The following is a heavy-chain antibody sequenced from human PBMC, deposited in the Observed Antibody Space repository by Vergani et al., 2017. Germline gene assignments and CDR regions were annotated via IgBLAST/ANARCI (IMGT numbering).Heavy chain of an antibody. CDR3: ARDSYTVTTIRLAYYFDY. CDR1: GGAFSAYG. Sequence: QVHLVQSGAEVKKPGSSVKVSCKTSGGAFSAYGLDWVRQAPGQGLEWMGRIIPIFKTPIYAQKFQGRVTITADESTDTVYMQLSSLRSEDTAVYYCARDSYTVTTIRLAYYFDYWGQGTLVTVSS. CDR2: IIPIFKTP. D-gene: IGHD4-17*01. V-gene: IGHV1-69*13. J-gene: IGHJ4*02.